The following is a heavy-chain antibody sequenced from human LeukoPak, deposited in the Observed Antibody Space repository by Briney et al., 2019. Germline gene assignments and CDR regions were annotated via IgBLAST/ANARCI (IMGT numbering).Heavy chain of an antibody. D-gene: IGHD2-2*01. J-gene: IGHJ3*02. CDR3: ASRYCSGSTSCYAEDAFDI. CDR1: DYTFTTYG. V-gene: IGHV1-18*01. CDR2: INAYNDNT. Sequence: ASVKVSCKASDYTFTTYGVSWVRQAPGQGLEWMGWINAYNDNTNYAQKLQGRVTMTTDTSTSTAYMELRSLRSDDTAVYYCASRYCSGSTSCYAEDAFDIWGQGTMVTVSS.